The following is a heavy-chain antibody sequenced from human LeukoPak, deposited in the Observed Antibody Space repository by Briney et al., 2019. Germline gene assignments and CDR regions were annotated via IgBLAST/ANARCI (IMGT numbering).Heavy chain of an antibody. V-gene: IGHV3-23*01. CDR2: ISGSGSST. CDR3: AKARTSYCNGMDV. CDR1: EFTFSRYA. J-gene: IGHJ6*02. Sequence: PGGSLRLSCAASEFTFSRYAMSWVRQAPGKGLEWVSGISGSGSSTYYADSVKGRFTISRDNFKNTLYLQMNSLRAEDTAVYYCAKARTSYCNGMDVWGQGTTVTVSS.